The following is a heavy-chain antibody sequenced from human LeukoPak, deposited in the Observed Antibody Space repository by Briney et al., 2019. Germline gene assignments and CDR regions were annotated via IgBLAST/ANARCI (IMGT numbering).Heavy chain of an antibody. CDR3: AKDRVYNYDISGYYSDY. CDR2: ISGSGGST. D-gene: IGHD3-22*01. V-gene: IGHV3-23*01. CDR1: GFTFSSYA. Sequence: GGSLRLSCAASGFTFSSYAMSWVRQAPGKGLEWVSGISGSGGSTYYADSVKGRFTISRDNSKNTLYLQMNSLRAEDPAVYYCAKDRVYNYDISGYYSDYWGQGSLVTVSS. J-gene: IGHJ4*02.